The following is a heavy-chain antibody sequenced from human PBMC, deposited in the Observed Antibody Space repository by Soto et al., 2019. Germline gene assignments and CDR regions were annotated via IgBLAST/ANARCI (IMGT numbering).Heavy chain of an antibody. CDR1: GGSISSSNW. CDR2: IYHSGST. J-gene: IGHJ6*02. Sequence: QVQLQESGPGLVKPSGTLSLTCAVSGGSISSSNWWSWVRQPPGKGLEWIGEIYHSGSTNYNPSLKSRVTISVDKSKTQFSLKLSSVTAADTAVYYCARHSSSWYGVGYYYYGMDVWGQGTTVTVSS. V-gene: IGHV4-4*02. D-gene: IGHD6-13*01. CDR3: ARHSSSWYGVGYYYYGMDV.